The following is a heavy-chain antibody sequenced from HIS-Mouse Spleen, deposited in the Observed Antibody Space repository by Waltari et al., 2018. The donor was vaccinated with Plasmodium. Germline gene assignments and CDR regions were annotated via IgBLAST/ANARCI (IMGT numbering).Heavy chain of an antibody. J-gene: IGHJ2*01. Sequence: EVQLVESGGGLVQPGGSLRLSCAASGFTFSSYWMCCVRQAPGKGLGWVANIKQDGSEKYYVDSVKGRFTISRDNAKNSLYLQMNSLRAEDTAVYYCASSWYWYFDLWGRGTLVTVSS. D-gene: IGHD6-13*01. CDR1: GFTFSSYW. CDR2: IKQDGSEK. CDR3: ASSWYWYFDL. V-gene: IGHV3-7*01.